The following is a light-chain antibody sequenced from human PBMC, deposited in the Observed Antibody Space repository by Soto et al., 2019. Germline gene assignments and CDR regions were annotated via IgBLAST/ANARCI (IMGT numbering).Light chain of an antibody. Sequence: QSALTQPATVSGSPGQSITISCTGTSSDIGTYDYVSWYQHHPDKAPKVMIYDVSKRPSGLSNRFSGSKSGNTASLTISGLQAEDDADYYCMSYTTTTSWVLGGGTKVTVL. J-gene: IGLJ3*02. V-gene: IGLV2-14*03. CDR2: DVS. CDR3: MSYTTTTSWV. CDR1: SSDIGTYDY.